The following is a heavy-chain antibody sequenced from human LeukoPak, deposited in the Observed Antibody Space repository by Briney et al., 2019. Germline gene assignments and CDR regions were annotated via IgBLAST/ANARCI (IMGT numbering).Heavy chain of an antibody. D-gene: IGHD3-9*01. J-gene: IGHJ4*02. CDR2: ISDNGGGT. Sequence: GGSLRLSCAASGFTFSTYAITWVRQAPGQGLEWVSAISDNGGGTYYADSVKGRFTISRDNSKNTLYLQMSSLRAEDTAVYYCAGVWYYDILTGVDYWGQGTLVTVSS. CDR1: GFTFSTYA. V-gene: IGHV3-23*01. CDR3: AGVWYYDILTGVDY.